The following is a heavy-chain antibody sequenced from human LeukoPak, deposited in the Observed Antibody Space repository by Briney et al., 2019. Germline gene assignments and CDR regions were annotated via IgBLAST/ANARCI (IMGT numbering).Heavy chain of an antibody. Sequence: PGGSLRLSCAASGFTFADYGMSWVRQAPGKGLEWVSYINWNGGSTGYADSVKGRFTISRDNAKNSLYLQMNSLRAEDTAVYYCARGVVVVAAATADFDYWGQGTLVTVSS. CDR2: INWNGGST. V-gene: IGHV3-20*04. D-gene: IGHD2-15*01. CDR1: GFTFADYG. CDR3: ARGVVVVAAATADFDY. J-gene: IGHJ4*02.